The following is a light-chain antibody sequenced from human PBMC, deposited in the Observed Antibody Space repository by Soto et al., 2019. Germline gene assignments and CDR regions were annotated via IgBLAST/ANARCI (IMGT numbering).Light chain of an antibody. Sequence: IPMTQSPSTLSASVGDRVTITCRASETINNWLAWYQQKPGKAPKLLIYDASSLESGVPQRFSGSGSGTEFTLTISSLQTDDFSTYYCQQYHSYWTFGQGTKVDIK. CDR3: QQYHSYWT. CDR2: DAS. CDR1: ETINNW. V-gene: IGKV1-5*01. J-gene: IGKJ1*01.